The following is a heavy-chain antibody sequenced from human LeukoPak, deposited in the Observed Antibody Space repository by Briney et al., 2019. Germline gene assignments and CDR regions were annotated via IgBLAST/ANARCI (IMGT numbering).Heavy chain of an antibody. D-gene: IGHD2-2*01. CDR1: GGTFSSYA. CDR2: IIPIFGTA. Sequence: SVKVSCKASGGTFSSYAISWVRQAPGQGLEWMGGIIPIFGTANYAQKFQGRVTITADESTSTAYMELSSLRSEDTAVYYCATSKGYCSSTSCPFAYFDYWGQGTLVTVSS. CDR3: ATSKGYCSSTSCPFAYFDY. V-gene: IGHV1-69*13. J-gene: IGHJ4*02.